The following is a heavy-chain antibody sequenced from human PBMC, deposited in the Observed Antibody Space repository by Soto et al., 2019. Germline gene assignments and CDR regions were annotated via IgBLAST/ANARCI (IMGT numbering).Heavy chain of an antibody. V-gene: IGHV3-30*18. Sequence: QVQLVESGGGVVQPGRSLRLSCAASGFTFSSYGMHWVRQAPGKGLEWVAVISYDGSNKYYADSVKGRFTISRDNSKNTLXXQXNXXRAEDTAVYYCAKDHFPFHYGSGSKGASAGYGMDVWGQGTTVTVSS. CDR1: GFTFSSYG. CDR3: AKDHFPFHYGSGSKGASAGYGMDV. CDR2: ISYDGSNK. J-gene: IGHJ6*02. D-gene: IGHD3-10*01.